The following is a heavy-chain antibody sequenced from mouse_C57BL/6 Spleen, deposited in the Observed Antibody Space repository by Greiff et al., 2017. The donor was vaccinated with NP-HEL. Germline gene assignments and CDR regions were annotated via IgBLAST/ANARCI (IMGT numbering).Heavy chain of an antibody. CDR2: ISSGSSTI. CDR3: ARSLTFYAMDY. Sequence: EVKLVESGGGLVKPGGSLKLSCAASGFTFSDYGMHWVRQAPEKGLEWVAYISSGSSTIYYADTVKGRFTISRDNAKNTLFLQMTSLRSEDTAMYYCARSLTFYAMDYWGQGTSVTVSS. V-gene: IGHV5-17*01. J-gene: IGHJ4*01. CDR1: GFTFSDYG. D-gene: IGHD4-1*01.